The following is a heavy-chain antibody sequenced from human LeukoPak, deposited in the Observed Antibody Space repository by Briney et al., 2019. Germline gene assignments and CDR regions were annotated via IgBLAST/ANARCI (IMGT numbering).Heavy chain of an antibody. CDR1: GYTFTSYA. Sequence: GASVKVSCKASGYTFTSYAMNWVRQAPGQGLEWMGWINTNTGNPTYAQGFTGRFVFSLDTSVSTAYLQISSLKAEDTAVYYCARGPWIYCSGGSCSSIFDYWGQGTLVTVSS. D-gene: IGHD2-15*01. J-gene: IGHJ4*02. V-gene: IGHV7-4-1*02. CDR3: ARGPWIYCSGGSCSSIFDY. CDR2: INTNTGNP.